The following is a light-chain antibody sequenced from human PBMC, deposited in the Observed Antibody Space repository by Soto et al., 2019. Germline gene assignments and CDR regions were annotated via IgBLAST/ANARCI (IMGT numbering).Light chain of an antibody. CDR1: SSNIGADYD. Sequence: QSALTQPPSVSGAPGQRVTISCTGSSSNIGADYDVHWYQQLPGTAPKLLIYGNSNRPSGVPDRFSGSKSDTSASLAITGLQAEDEADYYCQSYDSSLSAWVFGGGTKLTVL. CDR3: QSYDSSLSAWV. V-gene: IGLV1-40*01. CDR2: GNS. J-gene: IGLJ3*02.